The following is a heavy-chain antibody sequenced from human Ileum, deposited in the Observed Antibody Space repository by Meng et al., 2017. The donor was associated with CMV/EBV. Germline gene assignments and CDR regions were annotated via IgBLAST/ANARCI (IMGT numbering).Heavy chain of an antibody. D-gene: IGHD2-21*01. CDR3: TTVYPDAILVVYGMDV. CDR1: GFTFSNFE. Sequence: GESLKISCTASGFTFSNFEMNWVRQAPGKGLEWVGRIKSKTDGGTTDYAAPVKGRFTISRDDSKNTLYLQMNSLKTEDTAVYYCTTVYPDAILVVYGMDVWGQGTTVTVSS. CDR2: IKSKTDGGTT. J-gene: IGHJ6*02. V-gene: IGHV3-15*01.